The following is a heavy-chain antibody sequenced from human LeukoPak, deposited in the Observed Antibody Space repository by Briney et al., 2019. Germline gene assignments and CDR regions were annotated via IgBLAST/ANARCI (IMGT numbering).Heavy chain of an antibody. J-gene: IGHJ4*02. D-gene: IGHD3-22*01. V-gene: IGHV3-9*01. CDR3: AKDTSDSSGYHYFDY. CDR2: ISWNSGSI. Sequence: GRSLRLSCAASGFTFDDYAMHWVRQAPGKGLEWVSGISWNSGSIGYADSVKGRFTISRDNAKNSLYLQMNSLRAEDTALYYCAKDTSDSSGYHYFDYWGQGTLVTVSS. CDR1: GFTFDDYA.